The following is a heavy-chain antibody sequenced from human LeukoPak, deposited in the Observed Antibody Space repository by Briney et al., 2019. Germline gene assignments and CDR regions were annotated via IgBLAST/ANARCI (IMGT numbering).Heavy chain of an antibody. J-gene: IGHJ4*02. D-gene: IGHD6-13*01. Sequence: ASVKVSCKASGGTFSSYAISWVRQAPGQGLEWMGGIIPIFGTANYAQKFQGRVTITTDESTSTAYMELSSLRFEDTAVYYCARDKGDSTDIDYWGQGTLVTVSS. V-gene: IGHV1-69*05. CDR2: IIPIFGTA. CDR1: GGTFSSYA. CDR3: ARDKGDSTDIDY.